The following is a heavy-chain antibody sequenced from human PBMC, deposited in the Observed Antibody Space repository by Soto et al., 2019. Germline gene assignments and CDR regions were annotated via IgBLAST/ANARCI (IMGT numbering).Heavy chain of an antibody. J-gene: IGHJ4*02. CDR3: AKAGCSDANCHFWALES. Sequence: EVQLLESGGGLVQPGGSLRLSCAASGFTFSSYAMSWVRQAPGKGLEWVSVVSGSAGSTYYADSVKGRFTISRDNSKNSLYLHMTSLKSADTALYYCAKAGCSDANCHFWALESWGQGTLVSVSS. D-gene: IGHD6-19*01. CDR1: GFTFSSYA. CDR2: VSGSAGST. V-gene: IGHV3-23*01.